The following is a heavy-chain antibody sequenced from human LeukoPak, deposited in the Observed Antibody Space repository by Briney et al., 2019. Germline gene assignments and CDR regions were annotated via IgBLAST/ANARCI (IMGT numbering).Heavy chain of an antibody. J-gene: IGHJ6*02. Sequence: GRSLRLSCAASGFTFSSYGMHWVRQAPGKGLEWVAVISYDGSNKYYADSVKGRFTISRDNSKNTLYLQMNSLRAEDTAVHYCAKNRMARGRQYGMDVWGQGATVTVSS. CDR3: AKNRMARGRQYGMDV. CDR1: GFTFSSYG. D-gene: IGHD3-10*01. V-gene: IGHV3-30*18. CDR2: ISYDGSNK.